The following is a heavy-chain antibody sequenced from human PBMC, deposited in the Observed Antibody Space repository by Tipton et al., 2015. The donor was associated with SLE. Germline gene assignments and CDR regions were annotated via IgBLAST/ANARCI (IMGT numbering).Heavy chain of an antibody. CDR1: GGSISSDSYY. J-gene: IGHJ4*02. V-gene: IGHV4-61*02. CDR3: ATLGYCTDGICYTGIDH. CDR2: ISSRGSH. Sequence: TLSLTCTVSGGSISSDSYYWRWIRQPAGKGLEWIGRISSRGSHYYSPPLRSRVTMTVDTSKSQFSLKLSSVTDADTAVYYCATLGYCTDGICYTGIDHWGQGALVTVSS. D-gene: IGHD2-8*01.